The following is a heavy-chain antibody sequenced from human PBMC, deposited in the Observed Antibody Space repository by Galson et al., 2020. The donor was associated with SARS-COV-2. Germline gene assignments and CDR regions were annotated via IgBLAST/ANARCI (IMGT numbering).Heavy chain of an antibody. CDR1: GFTVSTNY. CDR3: ARIPRSPGYYYYYMDV. Sequence: GGSLRLSCAASGFTVSTNYMSWVRQAPGKGLEWVSLLQSGGTTSYADSVQGRFTISRDDSKNTLYFQMNSLRADDPAVYYCARIPRSPGYYYYYMDVWGEGTTVIISS. V-gene: IGHV3-66*02. J-gene: IGHJ6*03. D-gene: IGHD3-16*01. CDR2: LQSGGTT.